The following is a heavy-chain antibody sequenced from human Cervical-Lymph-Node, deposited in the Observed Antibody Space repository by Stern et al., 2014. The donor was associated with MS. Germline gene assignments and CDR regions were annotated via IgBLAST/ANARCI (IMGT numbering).Heavy chain of an antibody. CDR1: GYTFTAYF. V-gene: IGHV1-2*02. CDR2: ISPKTGSS. J-gene: IGHJ4*02. D-gene: IGHD1-26*01. Sequence: QVQLVQSGAEVVRPGASVKVSCKASGYTFTAYFLHWVRQAPGQGLEWMGWISPKTGSSTYAQKCHDRVIMTRDTSINTGYMEVSSLRSDDTAVYYCARDRGSYSDYWGQGTLVAVSS. CDR3: ARDRGSYSDY.